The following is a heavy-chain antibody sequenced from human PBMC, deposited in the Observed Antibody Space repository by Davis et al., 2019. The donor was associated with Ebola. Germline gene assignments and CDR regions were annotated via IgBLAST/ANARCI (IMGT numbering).Heavy chain of an antibody. CDR1: GGSFNDYY. Sequence: MPSETLSLTCAVYGGSFNDYYWTWIRQPPGKGLGWIGEINHSGSINYNPSLKTRVTISLDTSKNHFSLKLNSVIAADTAVYYCARGRISGWRRLDYWGQGTLVTVSS. CDR2: INHSGSI. D-gene: IGHD6-19*01. V-gene: IGHV4-34*01. CDR3: ARGRISGWRRLDY. J-gene: IGHJ4*02.